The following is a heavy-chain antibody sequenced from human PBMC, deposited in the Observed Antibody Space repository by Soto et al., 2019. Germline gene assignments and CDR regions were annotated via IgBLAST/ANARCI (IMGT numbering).Heavy chain of an antibody. CDR3: AKGEPSSSEFYYYYGRDV. J-gene: IGHJ6*02. CDR1: GFTFSSYA. V-gene: IGHV3-23*01. D-gene: IGHD6-6*01. Sequence: PGGSLRLSCAASGFTFSSYAMSWVRQAPGKGLEWVSAISGSGGSTYYADSVKGRFTIARDNSKNTLYLQMNSLRAEDTAVYYCAKGEPSSSEFYYYYGRDVWGQGTTVTVSS. CDR2: ISGSGGST.